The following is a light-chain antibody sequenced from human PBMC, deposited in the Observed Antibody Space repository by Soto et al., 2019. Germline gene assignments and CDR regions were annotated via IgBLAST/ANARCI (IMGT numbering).Light chain of an antibody. CDR2: EVT. Sequence: QSALTQPPSASGSPGQTVTISCTGTSSDVGAYKYVSWYQQYPGKAPKLIIYEVTKRPSGVPDRFSGSTSGNAASLTVSGLQAEEEADYYCTSYVGNDIGVFGGGTKVTVL. J-gene: IGLJ3*02. CDR1: SSDVGAYKY. CDR3: TSYVGNDIGV. V-gene: IGLV2-8*01.